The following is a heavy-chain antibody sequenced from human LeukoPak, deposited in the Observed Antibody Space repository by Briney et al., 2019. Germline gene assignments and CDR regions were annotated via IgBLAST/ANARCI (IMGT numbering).Heavy chain of an antibody. J-gene: IGHJ4*02. Sequence: GGSLRLSCAASGFIFNDHGMTWVRQAPGKGLEWVSGINWNGDATDYVDSVKGRFTISRDNIKESLDLQMNSLRPEDTALYHCARGSRYGDPYYFDYWGQGTLVTVSS. D-gene: IGHD4-17*01. CDR1: GFIFNDHG. CDR2: INWNGDAT. CDR3: ARGSRYGDPYYFDY. V-gene: IGHV3-20*01.